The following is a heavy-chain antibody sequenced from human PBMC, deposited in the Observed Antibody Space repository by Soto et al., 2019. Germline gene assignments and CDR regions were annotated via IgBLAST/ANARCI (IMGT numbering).Heavy chain of an antibody. J-gene: IGHJ6*02. V-gene: IGHV4-4*07. CDR1: GGSISNYY. D-gene: IGHD3-3*01. CDR3: ARDATILTRAMDV. CDR2: ISSSGST. Sequence: SETLSLTCTVSGGSISNYYWSWIRQTAGKGLEWIGRISSSGSTNYNPSLKGRVTMSIDTSEKQFSLNLRSVTAADTAVYYCARDATILTRAMDVWGQGTTATVSS.